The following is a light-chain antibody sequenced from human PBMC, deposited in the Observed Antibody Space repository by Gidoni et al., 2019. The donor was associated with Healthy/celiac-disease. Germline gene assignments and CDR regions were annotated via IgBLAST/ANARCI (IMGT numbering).Light chain of an antibody. V-gene: IGKV4-1*01. CDR1: QSVLYSSNNKNY. J-gene: IGKJ1*01. CDR3: QQYYSTPTWT. CDR2: WAS. Sequence: DIVMTQSPDSLAVALGERATINCQSSQSVLYSSNNKNYLAWYQQKPGKPPKLLIYWASTRESGVPDRFSGSGSGTDFTLTISSLQAEDVAVYYCQQYYSTPTWTFGQGTKVEIK.